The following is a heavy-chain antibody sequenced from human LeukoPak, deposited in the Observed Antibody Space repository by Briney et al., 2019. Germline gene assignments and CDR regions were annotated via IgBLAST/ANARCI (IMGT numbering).Heavy chain of an antibody. CDR3: AGKYDGPLDP. CDR2: INTDTGNP. CDR1: GYSFTSNG. D-gene: IGHD2-8*01. V-gene: IGHV7-4-1*02. J-gene: IGHJ5*02. Sequence: ASVKVSCKASGYSFTSNGINWVRQAPGQGLEWMGWINTDTGNPTYAQAFTGRFVFSLDTSVTTAYLQISNLKAEDTAFYYCAGKYDGPLDPWGQGTLVTVSS.